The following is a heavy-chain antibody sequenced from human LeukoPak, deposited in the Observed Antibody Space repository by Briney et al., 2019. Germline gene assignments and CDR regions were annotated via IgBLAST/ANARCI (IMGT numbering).Heavy chain of an antibody. CDR2: IYYSGGT. Sequence: PSQTLSLTCTVSGGSISSGGYYWSRIRQHPGKGLEWTGYIYYSGGTYYNPSLKSRVTISVDTSKNQFSLKLSSVTAADTAVYYCAREGTAAISHNWFDPWGQGTLVTVSS. D-gene: IGHD2-2*02. J-gene: IGHJ5*02. CDR3: AREGTAAISHNWFDP. CDR1: GGSISSGGYY. V-gene: IGHV4-31*03.